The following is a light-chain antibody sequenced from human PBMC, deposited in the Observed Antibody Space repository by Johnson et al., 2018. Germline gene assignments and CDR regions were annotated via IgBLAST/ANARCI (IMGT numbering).Light chain of an antibody. CDR3: GTWDSSLSAGNV. V-gene: IGLV1-51*02. CDR1: SSNIGNNY. Sequence: QSVLTHPPSVSAAPGQKVTISCSGSSSNIGNNYVSWYQQLPGTATKLIIYENNKRPSGIPDRFSGSKSGTSATLGITGIQTGDEADYYCGTWDSSLSAGNVFGTGTKVTVL. J-gene: IGLJ1*01. CDR2: ENN.